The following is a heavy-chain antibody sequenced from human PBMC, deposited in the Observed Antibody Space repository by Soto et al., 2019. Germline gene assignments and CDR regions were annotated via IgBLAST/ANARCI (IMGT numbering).Heavy chain of an antibody. J-gene: IGHJ4*02. CDR1: GGSISSYY. D-gene: IGHD3-10*01. CDR3: ARWYSGRYFDY. V-gene: IGHV4-59*01. Sequence: PSETLSLTCTVSGGSISSYYWSWIRQPPGKGLEWIGYIYYSGSTNYNPSLKSRVTISVDTSKNQFSLKLSSVTAADTAVYYCARWYSGRYFDYWGQGTLVTVSS. CDR2: IYYSGST.